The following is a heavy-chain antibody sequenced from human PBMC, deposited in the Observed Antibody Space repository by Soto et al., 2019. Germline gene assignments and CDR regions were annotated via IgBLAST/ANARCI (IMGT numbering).Heavy chain of an antibody. Sequence: SVKVSCKASGGTFSSYAISWVRQAPGQGLEWMGGIIPIFGTANYAQKFQGRVTITADESTSTAYMELSSLRSEDTAVYYCARGRWELQNYYGMDVWGQGTTVTVSS. CDR2: IIPIFGTA. CDR3: ARGRWELQNYYGMDV. D-gene: IGHD1-26*01. CDR1: GGTFSSYA. J-gene: IGHJ6*02. V-gene: IGHV1-69*13.